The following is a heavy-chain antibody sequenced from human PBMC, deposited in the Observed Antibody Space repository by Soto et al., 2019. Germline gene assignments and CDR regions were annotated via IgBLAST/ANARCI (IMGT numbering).Heavy chain of an antibody. CDR2: MSYDGTNE. D-gene: IGHD6-19*01. V-gene: IGHV3-30*04. Sequence: GRSLRRSCTAAAFAVAISWLRRSTGKGLEWVAVMSYDGTNEYYADSVKGRFTISGDNSKSTVYLQMNSLTPEDTALYYCARKWGTYSSASLDYWGLGTLVTVSS. CDR3: ARKWGTYSSASLDY. J-gene: IGHJ4*02. CDR1: AFAVA.